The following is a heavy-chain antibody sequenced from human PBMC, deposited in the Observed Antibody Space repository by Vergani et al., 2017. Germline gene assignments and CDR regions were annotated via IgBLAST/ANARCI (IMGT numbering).Heavy chain of an antibody. J-gene: IGHJ6*03. CDR1: GGPISSYY. D-gene: IGHD3-10*01. CDR2: IYYSGST. Sequence: QVQLQESGPGLVKPSETLSLTCTVSGGPISSYYWSWIRQPPGKGLEWIGYIYYSGSTNYNPSLKSRVTISVDTSKNQFSLKLSSVTAADTAVYYCARDSTGWFGDRYYYYYMDVWGKGTTVTVSS. V-gene: IGHV4-59*01. CDR3: ARDSTGWFGDRYYYYYMDV.